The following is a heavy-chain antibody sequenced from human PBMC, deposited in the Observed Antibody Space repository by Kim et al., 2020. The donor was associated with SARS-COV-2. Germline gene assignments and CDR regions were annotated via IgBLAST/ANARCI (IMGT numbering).Heavy chain of an antibody. V-gene: IGHV5-51*01. CDR3: ARASGSYYNTYFDY. Sequence: NPSFQGQVTISADKSISTAYLQWGSLRASDTAMYYCARASGSYYNTYFDYWGQGTLVTVSS. J-gene: IGHJ4*02. D-gene: IGHD3-10*01.